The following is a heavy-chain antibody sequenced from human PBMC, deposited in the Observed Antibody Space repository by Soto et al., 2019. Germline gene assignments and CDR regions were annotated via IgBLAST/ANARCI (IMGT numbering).Heavy chain of an antibody. V-gene: IGHV1-69*13. CDR2: IIPIFGTA. CDR3: ARDHIAARPAYYYYGMDV. Sequence: RASVKVSCKASGGTFSSYAISWVRQAPGQGLEWMGGIIPIFGTANCAQKFQGRVTITADESTSTAYMELSSLRSEDTAVYYCARDHIAARPAYYYYGMDVWGQGTTVTVSS. J-gene: IGHJ6*02. CDR1: GGTFSSYA. D-gene: IGHD6-6*01.